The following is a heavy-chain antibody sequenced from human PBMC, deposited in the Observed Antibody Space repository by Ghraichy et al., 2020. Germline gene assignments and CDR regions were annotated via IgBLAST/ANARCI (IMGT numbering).Heavy chain of an antibody. J-gene: IGHJ3*02. CDR2: ISGSGGST. Sequence: GGSLRLSCAASGFTFSSYAMSWVRQAPGKGLEWVSAISGSGGSTYYADSVKGRFTISRDNSKNTLYLQMNSLRAEDTAVYYCAKDDFVNDGDSSSDAFDIWGQGTMVTVSS. CDR3: AKDDFVNDGDSSSDAFDI. V-gene: IGHV3-23*01. CDR1: GFTFSSYA. D-gene: IGHD4-17*01.